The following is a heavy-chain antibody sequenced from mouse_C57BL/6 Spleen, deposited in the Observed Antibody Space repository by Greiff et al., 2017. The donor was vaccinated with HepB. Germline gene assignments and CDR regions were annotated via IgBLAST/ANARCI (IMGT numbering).Heavy chain of an antibody. V-gene: IGHV1-53*01. J-gene: IGHJ3*01. D-gene: IGHD1-1*01. CDR2: INPSNGGT. Sequence: VQLQQSGTELVKPGASVKLSCKASGYTFTSYWMHWVKQRPGQGLEWIGNINPSNGGTNYNEKFKSKAKLTVDKSSSTAYMQLSSMTSEDSAVYYCAREEGGDGSFAYWGQGTLVTVSA. CDR3: AREEGGDGSFAY. CDR1: GYTFTSYW.